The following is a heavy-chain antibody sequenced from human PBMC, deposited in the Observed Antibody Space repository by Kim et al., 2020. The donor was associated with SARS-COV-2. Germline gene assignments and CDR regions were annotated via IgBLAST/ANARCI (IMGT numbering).Heavy chain of an antibody. D-gene: IGHD5-12*01. CDR2: INTNTGNP. V-gene: IGHV7-4-1*02. J-gene: IGHJ4*02. CDR3: ARKTSGYGGFDY. CDR1: GYTFTSYA. Sequence: ASVKVSCKASGYTFTSYAMNWVRQAPGQGLEWMGWINTNTGNPTYAQGFPGRFVFSLDTSVGTPYLQISSLKAEDTAVYYCARKTSGYGGFDYGGQGNLVTVST.